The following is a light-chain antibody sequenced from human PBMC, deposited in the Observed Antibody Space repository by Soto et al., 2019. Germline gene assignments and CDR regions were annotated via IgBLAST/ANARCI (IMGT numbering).Light chain of an antibody. V-gene: IGLV2-11*01. CDR2: DVT. Sequence: QSVLTQPRSVSGSPGQSVTISCTGTSSDVGGYNYVSWYQHHPGKAPKLMIYDVTKRPSGVPDRFSGSKSGNTASLTISGLQADDEADYYCCSYAGSYTFYVFGTGTKVTVL. CDR3: CSYAGSYTFYV. CDR1: SSDVGGYNY. J-gene: IGLJ1*01.